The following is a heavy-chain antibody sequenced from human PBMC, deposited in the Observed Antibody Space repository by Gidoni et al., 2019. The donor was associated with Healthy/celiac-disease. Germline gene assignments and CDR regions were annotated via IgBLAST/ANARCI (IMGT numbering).Heavy chain of an antibody. CDR3: AREMKGSSSWPDYYYYGMDV. D-gene: IGHD6-13*01. Sequence: LSCAASGFTFSSYAMHWVRQAPGKGLEWVAVISYDGSNKYYADSVKGRFTISRDNSKNTLYLQMNSLRAEDTAVYYCAREMKGSSSWPDYYYYGMDVWGQGTTVTVSS. CDR1: GFTFSSYA. J-gene: IGHJ6*02. CDR2: ISYDGSNK. V-gene: IGHV3-30*04.